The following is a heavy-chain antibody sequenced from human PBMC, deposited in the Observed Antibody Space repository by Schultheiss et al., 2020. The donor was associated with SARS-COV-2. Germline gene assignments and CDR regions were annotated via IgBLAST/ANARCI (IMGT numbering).Heavy chain of an antibody. V-gene: IGHV4-4*07. CDR1: GGSISSYY. D-gene: IGHD1-7*01. Sequence: TLSLTCTVSGGSISSYYWSWIRQPAGKGLEWIGRIYTSGSTNYNPSLKSRVTMSVDTSKNQFSLKLSSVTAADTAVYYCARDEPNYDSDWYFDLWGRGTLVTVSS. CDR3: ARDEPNYDSDWYFDL. J-gene: IGHJ2*01. CDR2: IYTSGST.